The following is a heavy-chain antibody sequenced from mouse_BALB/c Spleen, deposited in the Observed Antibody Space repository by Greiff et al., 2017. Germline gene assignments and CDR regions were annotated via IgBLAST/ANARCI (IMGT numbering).Heavy chain of an antibody. V-gene: IGHV1-4*01. CDR2: INPSSGYT. J-gene: IGHJ3*01. CDR3: AREGDGNFFAY. Sequence: QVQLQQSGAELARPGASVKMSCKASGYTFTNYTMHWVKQRPGQGLEWIGYINPSSGYTNYNQKFKDKATLTADKSSSTAYMQLSSLTSEDSAVYYCAREGDGNFFAYWGQGTLVTVSA. D-gene: IGHD2-1*01. CDR1: GYTFTNYT.